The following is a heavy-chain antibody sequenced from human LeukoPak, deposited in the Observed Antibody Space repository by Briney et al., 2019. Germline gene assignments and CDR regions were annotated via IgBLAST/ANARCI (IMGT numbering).Heavy chain of an antibody. V-gene: IGHV4-30-2*01. D-gene: IGHD3-16*02. Sequence: SETLSLTCAVSGGSISSGGYSWSWIRQPPGKGLEWIGYIYHSGSTYYNPSLKSRVTISVDRSKNQFSLRLSSVTAADTAVYYCARAGEPLERYVWGSYRPNWFDPWGQGTLVTVSS. CDR3: ARAGEPLERYVWGSYRPNWFDP. CDR1: GGSISSGGYS. CDR2: IYHSGST. J-gene: IGHJ5*02.